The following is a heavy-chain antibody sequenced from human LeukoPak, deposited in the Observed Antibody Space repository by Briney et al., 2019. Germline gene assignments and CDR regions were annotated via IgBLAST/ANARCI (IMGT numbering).Heavy chain of an antibody. CDR3: ASDSSGSFDY. CDR2: IYYSGST. J-gene: IGHJ4*02. CDR1: GGSISSGGYY. Sequence: SETLSLTCTVSGGSISSGGYYWSWIRQHPGKGLEWIGYIYYSGSTYYNPSLKSRVTMSVDTSKNQFSLKLSSVTAADTAVYYCASDSSGSFDYWGQGTLVTVSS. V-gene: IGHV4-31*03. D-gene: IGHD3-22*01.